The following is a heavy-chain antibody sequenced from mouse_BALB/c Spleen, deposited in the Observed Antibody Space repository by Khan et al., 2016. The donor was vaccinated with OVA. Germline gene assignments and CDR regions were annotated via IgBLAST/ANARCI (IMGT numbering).Heavy chain of an antibody. J-gene: IGHJ4*01. CDR3: ARDGSRYTYAMDY. Sequence: EVQLQESGPGLVKPSQSLSLTCTVTGYSITSDYAWNWIRQFPGNKLEWMGYISYSGSTNYNPSLTSRISITRDTSTNQFFLQLNSVTTEDTATYYCARDGSRYTYAMDYWGQGTSVTVSS. V-gene: IGHV3-2*02. D-gene: IGHD2-3*01. CDR1: GYSITSDYA. CDR2: ISYSGST.